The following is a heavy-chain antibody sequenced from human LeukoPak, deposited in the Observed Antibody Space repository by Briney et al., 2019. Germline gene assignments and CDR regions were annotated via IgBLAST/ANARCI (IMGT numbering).Heavy chain of an antibody. CDR3: ARVVVVPAEPYYFDY. CDR2: IYYSGST. V-gene: IGHV4-61*01. Sequence: SETLSLTCTVSGVSVSSGSYYWSWIRQPPGKGLEWIGYIYYSGSTNYNPSLKSRVTISVDTSKNQFSLKLSSVTAADTAVYYCARVVVVPAEPYYFDYWGQGTLVTVSS. J-gene: IGHJ4*02. CDR1: GVSVSSGSYY. D-gene: IGHD2-2*01.